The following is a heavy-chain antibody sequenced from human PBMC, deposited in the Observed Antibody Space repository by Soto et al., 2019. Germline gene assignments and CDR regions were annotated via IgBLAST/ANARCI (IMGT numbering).Heavy chain of an antibody. CDR1: GGTFISYA. V-gene: IGHV1-69*06. Sequence: SSVKVSFKASGGTFISYAISWVRQSPGQGLEWMGGIIPIFGTANYAQKFQGRVTITADKSTSTAYMELSSLRSEDTAVYYCARGAYSYGRGAYYYYGMDVWGQGTTVTVSS. CDR2: IIPIFGTA. CDR3: ARGAYSYGRGAYYYYGMDV. D-gene: IGHD5-18*01. J-gene: IGHJ6*02.